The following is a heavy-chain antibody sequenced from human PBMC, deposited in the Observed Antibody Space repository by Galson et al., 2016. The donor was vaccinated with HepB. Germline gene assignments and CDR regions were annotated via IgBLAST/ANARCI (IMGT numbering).Heavy chain of an antibody. CDR1: GFSLTTRGVG. D-gene: IGHD4-17*01. CDR2: IYWDDDK. V-gene: IGHV2-5*02. CDR3: THTVPAIRLTPVTSDWYFDL. J-gene: IGHJ2*01. Sequence: PALVKPTQTLTLTCTFSGFSLTTRGVGVGWIRQPPGKALEWLAFIYWDDDKRYNPSLKSRLTITKDTSKNQAFLTMTTLHPVDTAPYFCTHTVPAIRLTPVTSDWYFDLWGRGTLVTVAS.